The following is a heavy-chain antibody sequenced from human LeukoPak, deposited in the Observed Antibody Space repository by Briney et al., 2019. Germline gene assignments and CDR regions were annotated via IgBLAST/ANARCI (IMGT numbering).Heavy chain of an antibody. CDR1: GGSISSYY. CDR3: ARLSSITIFGVVKWFDP. Sequence: SETLSLTCTVSGGSISSYYWSWIRQPPGKGLEWIGYIYYSGSTKYTPSLKSRVTISVDTSKHQFSLKLSSVTAADTAVYYCARLSSITIFGVVKWFDPWGQGTLVSVSS. V-gene: IGHV4-59*08. D-gene: IGHD3-3*01. J-gene: IGHJ5*02. CDR2: IYYSGST.